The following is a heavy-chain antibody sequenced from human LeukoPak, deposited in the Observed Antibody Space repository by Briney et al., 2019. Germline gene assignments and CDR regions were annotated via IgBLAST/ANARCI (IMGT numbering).Heavy chain of an antibody. Sequence: GGSLRLSCAASGFTFSSYAMSWVRQAPGKGLEWVSAISGSGGSTYYADSVKGRFTISRDNSKNTLYLQMNGLRAEDTAVYYCMTSRGASPLPDYWGQGTLVTVSS. CDR3: MTSRGASPLPDY. CDR2: ISGSGGST. J-gene: IGHJ4*02. D-gene: IGHD1-26*01. V-gene: IGHV3-23*01. CDR1: GFTFSSYA.